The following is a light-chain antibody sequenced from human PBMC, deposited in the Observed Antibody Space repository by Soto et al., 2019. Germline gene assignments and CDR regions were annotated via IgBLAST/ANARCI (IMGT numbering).Light chain of an antibody. V-gene: IGLV2-14*03. CDR1: SNDIGAYNY. CDR2: DVT. J-gene: IGLJ2*01. Sequence: QSVLTQPASVSGSPGQSITISRTGTSNDIGAYNYVSWYQQHPGKAPKLLIYDVTNRPSGVSDRFSGSKSGRTASLTISGLQPQDEADYYCSSYTSIIAVVFGGGTKLTVL. CDR3: SSYTSIIAVV.